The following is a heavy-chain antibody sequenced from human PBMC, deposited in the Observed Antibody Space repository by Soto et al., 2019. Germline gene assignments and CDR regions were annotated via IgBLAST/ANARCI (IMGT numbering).Heavy chain of an antibody. D-gene: IGHD2-2*01. J-gene: IGHJ6*02. CDR2: INSDGSST. V-gene: IGHV3-74*01. Sequence: GGSLTLSCAASGFTFSSYWMHWVRQAPGKGLVWVSRINSDGSSTSYADSVKGRFTISRDNAKNTLYLQMNSLRAEDTAVYYCARDYVVVPAATLYYYYYYGMDVWGQGTTVTVSS. CDR3: ARDYVVVPAATLYYYYYYGMDV. CDR1: GFTFSSYW.